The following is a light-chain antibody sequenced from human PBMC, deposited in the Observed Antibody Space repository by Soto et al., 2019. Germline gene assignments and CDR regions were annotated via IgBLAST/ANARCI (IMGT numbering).Light chain of an antibody. CDR1: QSIGSY. V-gene: IGKV1-39*01. J-gene: IGKJ1*01. CDR2: AAS. CDR3: QQSYSFPPT. Sequence: DIQMTQSPSSLSPSVGDRVTITCRSSQSIGSYLNWYQQQPGKAPKLLIYAASSLQSGVPSRFSGSGSGTDFTLTISSLQPEDFATYYCQQSYSFPPTFGQGTKVDIK.